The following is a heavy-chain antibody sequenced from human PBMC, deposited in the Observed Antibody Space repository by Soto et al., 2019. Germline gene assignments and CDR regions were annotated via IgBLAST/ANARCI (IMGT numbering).Heavy chain of an antibody. V-gene: IGHV4-31*03. D-gene: IGHD2-2*01. CDR1: SGSISSGDSY. Sequence: QVQLQESGPGPVKPSQTLSLTCTVSSGSISSGDSYWSWIRQHPGKGLEWIGHIYYSGSTYYNPSLKSRVTISVDRSMNEFSLRLNSATAADTAVYFCAKGRYEDCSSTSCYGPMDVWGKGTTVTVSS. J-gene: IGHJ6*03. CDR2: IYYSGST. CDR3: AKGRYEDCSSTSCYGPMDV.